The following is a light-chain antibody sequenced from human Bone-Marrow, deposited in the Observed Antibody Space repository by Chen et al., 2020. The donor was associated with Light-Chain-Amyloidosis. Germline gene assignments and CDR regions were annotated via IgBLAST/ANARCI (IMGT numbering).Light chain of an antibody. Sequence: SYVLTQPSSVSVAPGQTATSACGGNNIGSTIGHWYQQTPGQAPLLVVYDDIDRPSGIPERLSGSNSGHTAALTISRVEAGDEADSYCQVWDRSSDRPVFGGGTKLTVL. CDR1: NIGSTI. J-gene: IGLJ3*02. CDR2: DDI. V-gene: IGLV3-21*02. CDR3: QVWDRSSDRPV.